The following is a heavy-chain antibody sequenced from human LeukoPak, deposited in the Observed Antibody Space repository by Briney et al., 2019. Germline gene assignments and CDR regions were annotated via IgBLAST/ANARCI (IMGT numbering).Heavy chain of an antibody. D-gene: IGHD5-24*01. CDR3: AKDLATIGHAFDI. J-gene: IGHJ3*02. V-gene: IGHV3-23*01. CDR1: GFTFSSHG. Sequence: GGPLRLSCAASGFTFSSHGMSWVRQAPGQGLEWVSAISGSGGSTYYADSVKGRFTISRDNSKNTLYLQMNSLRAEDTAVYYCAKDLATIGHAFDIWGQGTMVTVSS. CDR2: ISGSGGST.